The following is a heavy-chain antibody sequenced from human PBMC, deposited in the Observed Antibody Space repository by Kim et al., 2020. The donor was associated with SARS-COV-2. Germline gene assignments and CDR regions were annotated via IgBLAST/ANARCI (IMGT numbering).Heavy chain of an antibody. Sequence: SETLSLTCTVSGGSISSGGYYWSWIRQHPGKGLEWIGYIYYSGSTYYNPSLKSRVTISVDTSKNQFSLKLSSVTAADTAVYYCARAASTIFGVVNHFDYWGQGTLVTVPS. V-gene: IGHV4-31*03. J-gene: IGHJ4*02. CDR3: ARAASTIFGVVNHFDY. CDR1: GGSISSGGYY. D-gene: IGHD3-3*01. CDR2: IYYSGST.